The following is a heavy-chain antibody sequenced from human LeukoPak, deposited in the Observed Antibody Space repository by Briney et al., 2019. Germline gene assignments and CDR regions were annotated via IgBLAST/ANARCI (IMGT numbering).Heavy chain of an antibody. CDR1: GGTFSSYA. D-gene: IGHD6-19*01. V-gene: IGHV1-69*13. J-gene: IGHJ5*02. Sequence: ASVKVSCKASGGTFSSYAISWVRQAPGQGLEWMGGIIPIFGTANYAQKFQGRVTITADESTSTAYMELSSLRSEDTAVYYCARDQAVAGSDNNWFDPWGQGTLVTVSS. CDR3: ARDQAVAGSDNNWFDP. CDR2: IIPIFGTA.